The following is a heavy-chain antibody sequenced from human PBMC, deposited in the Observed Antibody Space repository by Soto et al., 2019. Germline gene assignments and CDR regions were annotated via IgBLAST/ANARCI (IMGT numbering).Heavy chain of an antibody. CDR1: GGSVSSGSYY. V-gene: IGHV4-61*01. CDR3: ARGQYDFFNWFDP. Sequence: ETLSLTCTVSGGSVSSGSYYWSWIRQPPGKGLEWIGYIYYSGSTNYNPSLKSRVTISVDTSKNQFSLKLSSVTAADTAVYYCARGQYDFFNWFDPWGQGTLVTVSS. CDR2: IYYSGST. D-gene: IGHD3-3*01. J-gene: IGHJ5*02.